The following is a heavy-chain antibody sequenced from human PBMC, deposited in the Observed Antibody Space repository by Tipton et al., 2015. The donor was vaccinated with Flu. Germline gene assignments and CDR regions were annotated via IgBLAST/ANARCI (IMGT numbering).Heavy chain of an antibody. CDR2: IYYTGIP. CDR3: TRVTREPGD. V-gene: IGHV4-59*01. J-gene: IGHJ4*02. CDR1: GVSITANY. D-gene: IGHD1-14*01. Sequence: TLSLTCTVSGVSITANYWSWIRQPPGKGLELIGYIYYTGIPNYNPSLNSRVTISLDASKNQFSLKLSSVTAADTAVYYCTRVTREPGDWGQGILVTVSS.